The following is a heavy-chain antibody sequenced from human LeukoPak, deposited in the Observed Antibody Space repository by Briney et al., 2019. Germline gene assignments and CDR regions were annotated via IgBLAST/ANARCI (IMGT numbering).Heavy chain of an antibody. J-gene: IGHJ4*02. CDR3: AKIPYYYDSSGYNFDY. CDR1: GFTFSSYA. CDR2: ISGSGGST. D-gene: IGHD3-22*01. V-gene: IGHV3-23*01. Sequence: GGSLRLSCAASGFTFSSYAMSWVRQAPGKGLEWVSAISGSGGSTYYADSVKGRFTISRDNSKNTLYLQMNSLRAEDTAVYYCAKIPYYYDSSGYNFDYWGQGTLVTVSS.